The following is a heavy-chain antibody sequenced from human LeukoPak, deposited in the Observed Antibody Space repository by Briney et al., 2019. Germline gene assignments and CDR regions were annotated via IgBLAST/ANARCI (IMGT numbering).Heavy chain of an antibody. J-gene: IGHJ6*03. D-gene: IGHD2-21*02. CDR1: GGSISSGSYY. Sequence: SETLSLTCTVSGGSISSGSYYWGWIRQPAGKGLEWIGRIYTSGSTNYNPSRKSRITMSVDTSKNQFSLKLSSVTAADTAVYYCARDLRAYCGGDCYSHPGYYYYMDVWGKGTTVTISS. CDR2: IYTSGST. V-gene: IGHV4-61*02. CDR3: ARDLRAYCGGDCYSHPGYYYYMDV.